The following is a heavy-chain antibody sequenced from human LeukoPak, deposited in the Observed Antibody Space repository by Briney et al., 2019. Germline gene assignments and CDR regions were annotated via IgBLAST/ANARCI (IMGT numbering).Heavy chain of an antibody. V-gene: IGHV4-38-2*02. CDR3: ARENYDVSGTASFDY. CDR1: GYSISSGYF. J-gene: IGHJ4*02. D-gene: IGHD3-22*01. Sequence: PSETLSLTCTVSGYSISSGYFGDWIRQPPGKGLEWIGSIYYSGSTYYNPSLKSRVTISVDTSKNQFSLKLSSVTAADTAVYYCARENYDVSGTASFDYWGQGTLVTVSS. CDR2: IYYSGST.